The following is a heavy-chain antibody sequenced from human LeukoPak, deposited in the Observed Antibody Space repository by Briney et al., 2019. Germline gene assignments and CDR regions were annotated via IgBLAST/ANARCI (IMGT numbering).Heavy chain of an antibody. CDR1: GFTFTSSA. V-gene: IGHV1-58*01. J-gene: IGHJ6*02. CDR2: IVVGSGNT. Sequence: GASVKVSCKASGFTFTSSAVQWVRQARGQRLEWIGWIVVGSGNTNYAQKFQERVTITRDMSTSTAYMELSSLRSEDTAVYYCAADPPSGSCARGMDVWGQGTTVTVSS. CDR3: AADPPSGSCARGMDV. D-gene: IGHD1-26*01.